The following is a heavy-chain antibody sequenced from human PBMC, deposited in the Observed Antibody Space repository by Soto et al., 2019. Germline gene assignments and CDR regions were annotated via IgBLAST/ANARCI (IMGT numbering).Heavy chain of an antibody. J-gene: IGHJ4*02. CDR2: IYYSGST. D-gene: IGHD2-15*01. CDR1: GGSISSYY. Sequence: SETLSLTCTVSGGSISSYYWSWIRQPPGKGLEWIGYIYYSGSTNYNPSLKSRVTISVDTSKNQFSLKLSSVTAADTAVYYCARAKVKVVAATHFDYWGQGTLVTVSS. CDR3: ARAKVKVVAATHFDY. V-gene: IGHV4-59*01.